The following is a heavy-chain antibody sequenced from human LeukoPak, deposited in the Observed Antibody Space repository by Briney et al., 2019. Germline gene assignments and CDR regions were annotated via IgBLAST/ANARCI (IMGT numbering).Heavy chain of an antibody. CDR2: ISDTGNT. J-gene: IGHJ4*02. CDR3: AKAPVTTCRGAFCYPFDY. Sequence: GGSLRLSCAASGFTLSGYAVSWVRQAPGKGLEWVSAISDTGNTYHADSVKGRFTISRDSSKNTLFLQMNRLRPEDAAVYYCAKAPVTTCRGAFCYPFDYWGLGTLVTVSS. V-gene: IGHV3-23*01. D-gene: IGHD2-15*01. CDR1: GFTLSGYA.